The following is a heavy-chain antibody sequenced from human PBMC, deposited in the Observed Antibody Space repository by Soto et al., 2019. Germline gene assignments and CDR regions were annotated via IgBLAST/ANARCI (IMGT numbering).Heavy chain of an antibody. CDR1: GGSISSSSYY. V-gene: IGHV4-39*01. CDR3: ARSREYYDFWSGLYWFDP. D-gene: IGHD3-3*01. CDR2: IYYSGST. J-gene: IGHJ5*02. Sequence: PSETLSLTCTVSGGSISSSSYYWGWIRQPPGKGQEWIGSIYYSGSTYYNPSLKSRVTISVDTSKNQFSLRLSSVTAADTAVYYCARSREYYDFWSGLYWFDPWGQGTLVTVSS.